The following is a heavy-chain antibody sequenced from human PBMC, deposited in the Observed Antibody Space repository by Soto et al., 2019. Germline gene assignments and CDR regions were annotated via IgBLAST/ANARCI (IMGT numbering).Heavy chain of an antibody. J-gene: IGHJ5*02. CDR1: GYTFTSYG. CDR3: ARDLGCCSGGSCYGNWFDP. Sequence: QVQLVQSGAEVKKPGASVKVSCKASGYTFTSYGISWVRQAPGQGLEWMGWISAYNGNTNYAQKLQGRVTMTTDTSKRTAYMEMRSLGSDDTAVYYCARDLGCCSGGSCYGNWFDPWGQGTLVTVSS. CDR2: ISAYNGNT. D-gene: IGHD2-15*01. V-gene: IGHV1-18*01.